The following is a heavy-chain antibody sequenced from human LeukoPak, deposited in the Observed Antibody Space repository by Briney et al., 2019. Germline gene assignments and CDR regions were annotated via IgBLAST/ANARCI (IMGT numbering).Heavy chain of an antibody. CDR3: ARHKYYYASRYFDY. CDR2: INHSGST. J-gene: IGHJ4*02. V-gene: IGHV4-39*01. D-gene: IGHD3-10*01. Sequence: SETLSLTCTVSGGSISSSSYYWSWIRQPPGKGLDWIGEINHSGSTNYNPYIKSRVTISVDTSKNQFSLKLSSVTAADTAVYYCARHKYYYASRYFDYWGQGTLVTVSS. CDR1: GGSISSSSYY.